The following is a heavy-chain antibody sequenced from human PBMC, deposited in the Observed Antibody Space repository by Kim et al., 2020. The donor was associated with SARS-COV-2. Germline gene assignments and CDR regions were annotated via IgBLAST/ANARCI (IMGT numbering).Heavy chain of an antibody. J-gene: IGHJ4*02. CDR3: AKDSPWRTDY. Sequence: TYYADSERGRFAMSRDNSENTLFLQMNSLRAEDTAVYYCAKDSPWRTDYWGQGTLVTVSS. CDR2: T. V-gene: IGHV3-23*01.